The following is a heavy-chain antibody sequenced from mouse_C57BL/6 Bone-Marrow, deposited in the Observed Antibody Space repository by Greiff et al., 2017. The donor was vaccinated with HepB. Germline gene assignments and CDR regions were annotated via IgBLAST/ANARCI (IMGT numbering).Heavy chain of an antibody. CDR3: ARDAYDGYYGGGFAY. D-gene: IGHD2-3*01. CDR2: SRNKANDYTT. J-gene: IGHJ3*01. Sequence: DVMLVESGGGLVQSGRSLRLSCATSGFTFSDFYMEWVRQAPGKGLEWIAASRNKANDYTTEYSASVKGRFIVSRDTSQSILYLQMNALRAEDTAIYYCARDAYDGYYGGGFAYWGQGTLVTVSA. CDR1: GFTFSDFY. V-gene: IGHV7-1*01.